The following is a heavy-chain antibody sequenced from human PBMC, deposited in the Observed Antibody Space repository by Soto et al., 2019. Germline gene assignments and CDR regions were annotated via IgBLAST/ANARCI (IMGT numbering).Heavy chain of an antibody. J-gene: IGHJ4*02. V-gene: IGHV3-30*18. D-gene: IGHD3-10*01. CDR2: ISYDGRNE. CDR1: GFTFSAFA. Sequence: QVQMVESGRGVAQPGGSLRLSCAVSGFTFSAFAMYWVRQAPGKGLEWVALISYDGRNEDYAESVRGRFTISRDNSKNTLYLDMNSLSAEDSAVYFCAKGVVREPAYFDDWGQGTLVTVSS. CDR3: AKGVVREPAYFDD.